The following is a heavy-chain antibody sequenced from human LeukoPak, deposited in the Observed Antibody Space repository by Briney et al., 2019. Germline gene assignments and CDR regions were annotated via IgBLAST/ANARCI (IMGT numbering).Heavy chain of an antibody. CDR3: ARGGEDIVVVVAASGDTFFDY. D-gene: IGHD2-15*01. CDR1: GFTFSSYW. Sequence: GGSLRLSCVASGFTFSSYWMHWVRQAPGKGLEWVAVISYDGSNKYYADSVKGRFTISRDNSKNTLYLQMNSLRAEDTAVYYCARGGEDIVVVVAASGDTFFDYWGQGTLVTVSS. J-gene: IGHJ4*02. CDR2: ISYDGSNK. V-gene: IGHV3-30-3*01.